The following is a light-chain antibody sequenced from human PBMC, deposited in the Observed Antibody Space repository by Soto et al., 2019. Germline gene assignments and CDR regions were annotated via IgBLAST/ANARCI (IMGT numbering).Light chain of an antibody. CDR1: ETISTN. V-gene: IGKV3-20*01. J-gene: IGKJ5*01. CDR3: QQYGSSIT. Sequence: EIVLTQSPATLSVSPGERATLSCRATETISTNLAWYQQKPGQAPGLLIYGASSRATGIPDRFSGSGSGTDFTLTINRLEPEDFAVYYCQQYGSSITFGQGTRLEIK. CDR2: GAS.